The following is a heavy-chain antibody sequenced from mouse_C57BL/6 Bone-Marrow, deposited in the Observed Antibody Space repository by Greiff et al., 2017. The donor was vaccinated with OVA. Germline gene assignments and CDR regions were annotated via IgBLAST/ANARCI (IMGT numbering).Heavy chain of an antibody. J-gene: IGHJ2*01. CDR3: ARNRDYYGSNYFDY. CDR1: GFSLTSYA. D-gene: IGHD1-1*01. V-gene: IGHV2-9-1*01. CDR2: IWTGGGT. Sequence: VHLVESGPGLVAPSQSLSITCTVSGFSLTSYAISWVRQPPGKGLEWLGVIWTGGGTNYNSALKSRLSISKDNSKSQVFLKMNSLRTDDTARYYCARNRDYYGSNYFDYWGQGTTLTVSS.